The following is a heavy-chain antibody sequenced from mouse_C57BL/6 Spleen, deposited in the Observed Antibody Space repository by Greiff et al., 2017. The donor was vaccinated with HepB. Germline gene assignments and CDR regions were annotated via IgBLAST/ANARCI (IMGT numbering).Heavy chain of an antibody. Sequence: QVQLQQPGTELVKPGASVKLSCKASGYTFTSYWMHWVKQRPGQGLEWIGNINPSNGGTNYNETFKSKATLTVDKSSSTAYMPRSSLTSEDSAVYYCARNYYGVSYLDYWGQGTTRTVSS. CDR3: ARNYYGVSYLDY. D-gene: IGHD1-1*01. CDR2: INPSNGGT. J-gene: IGHJ2*01. V-gene: IGHV1-53*01. CDR1: GYTFTSYW.